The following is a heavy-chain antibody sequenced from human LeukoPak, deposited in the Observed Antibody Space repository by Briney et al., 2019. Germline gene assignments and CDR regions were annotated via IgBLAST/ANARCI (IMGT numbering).Heavy chain of an antibody. J-gene: IGHJ4*02. Sequence: SETLSLTCTVPGGSINSHSYYWGWIRQPPGKGLEWIGSVYYDGTSYSNPSLTSRAAVFVDTSRDEFSLDLSFVTAADTAVYYCVRHISTNTGYFDSCGQGTLVSVSS. D-gene: IGHD5-24*01. V-gene: IGHV4-39*01. CDR2: VYYDGTS. CDR3: VRHISTNTGYFDS. CDR1: GGSINSHSYY.